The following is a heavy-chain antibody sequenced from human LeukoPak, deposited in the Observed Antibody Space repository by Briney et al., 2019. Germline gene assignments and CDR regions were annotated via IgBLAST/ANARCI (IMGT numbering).Heavy chain of an antibody. CDR1: GYTFTAYY. V-gene: IGHV1-2*02. Sequence: ASVKVSFMSSGYTFTAYYIHWVRQAPGQGLEWLGWINPNSGGTKYAHKFQGRGTMTRDTSISTAYMELSSLRSDDTAVYYCARYCSITSCYTDYCGHGNPVTVSS. J-gene: IGHJ4*01. CDR2: INPNSGGT. D-gene: IGHD2-2*02. CDR3: ARYCSITSCYTDY.